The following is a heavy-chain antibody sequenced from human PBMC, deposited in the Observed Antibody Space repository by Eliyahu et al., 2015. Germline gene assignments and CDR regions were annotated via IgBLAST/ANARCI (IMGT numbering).Heavy chain of an antibody. CDR3: ARTIVVVPAASLPYYYYYMDV. CDR1: GYXFTGYX. J-gene: IGHJ6*03. D-gene: IGHD2-2*01. V-gene: IGHV1-2*06. CDR2: INPNSGGT. Sequence: QVQLVQSGAEVXKPGASVKVSCKASGYXFTGYXMXWXRQAPGQGLEWMGRINPNSGGTNYAQKFQGRVTMTRDTSISTAYMELSRLRSDDTAVYYCARTIVVVPAASLPYYYYYMDVWGKGTTVTVSS.